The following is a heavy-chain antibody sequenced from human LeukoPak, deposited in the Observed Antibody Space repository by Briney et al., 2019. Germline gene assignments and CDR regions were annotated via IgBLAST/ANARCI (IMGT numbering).Heavy chain of an antibody. CDR3: ARTTEAHSWRTRYYDYYMDV. CDR1: GGSISSTSYY. J-gene: IGHJ6*03. CDR2: IYYSGST. Sequence: PSETLSLTCTVSGGSISSTSYYWGWIRQPPGKGLEWIGSIYYSGSTYYNPSLKSRVTISVDTSKNQFSLKLSSVTAADTAVYYCARTTEAHSWRTRYYDYYMDVWGKGTTVTVSS. V-gene: IGHV4-39*07. D-gene: IGHD6-13*01.